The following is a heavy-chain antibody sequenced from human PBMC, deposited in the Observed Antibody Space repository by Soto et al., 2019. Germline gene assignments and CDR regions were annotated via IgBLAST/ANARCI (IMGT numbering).Heavy chain of an antibody. CDR3: SAYYDFWSGYYNQFAS. J-gene: IGHJ4*02. CDR2: IKSKTDGGTT. V-gene: IGHV3-15*01. Sequence: GGFLRPSCAASGFTFSNTWMSWVRQAPGKGLEWVGRIKSKTDGGTTDYAAPVKGRFTISRDDSKNTLYLQMNSLKTEDTAVYYCSAYYDFWSGYYNQFASWGQGTLFTVSS. CDR1: GFTFSNTW. D-gene: IGHD3-3*01.